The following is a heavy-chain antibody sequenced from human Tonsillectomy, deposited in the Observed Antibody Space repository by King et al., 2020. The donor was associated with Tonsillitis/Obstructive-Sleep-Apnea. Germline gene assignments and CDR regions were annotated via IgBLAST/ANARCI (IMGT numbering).Heavy chain of an antibody. D-gene: IGHD1-26*01. Sequence: VQLVESGGGLVQPGGSLRLSCAASGFTFSSYWMIWLRQAPGKGLEWVANIKEDGSEKSFVDSVRGRFTISRDNAKNSLYLQMNNLRAEDTAVYYCARDINSQYSGTYYDDFDIWGQGTMVTVSS. J-gene: IGHJ3*02. V-gene: IGHV3-7*01. CDR3: ARDINSQYSGTYYDDFDI. CDR2: IKEDGSEK. CDR1: GFTFSSYW.